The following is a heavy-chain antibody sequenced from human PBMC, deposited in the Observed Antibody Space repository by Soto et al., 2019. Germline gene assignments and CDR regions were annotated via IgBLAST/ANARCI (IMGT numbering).Heavy chain of an antibody. D-gene: IGHD2-21*01. CDR3: ARQVYCGGDIQVCNWFDP. CDR2: IIPIFGTA. CDR1: GGTFSSYA. J-gene: IGHJ5*02. Sequence: SVKVSCKASGGTFSSYAISWVRQAPGQGLEWMGGIIPIFGTANYAQKFQGRVTITADESTSTAYMELSSLRSEDTAVYYCARQVYCGGDIQVCNWFDPWGQGTLVTAPQ. V-gene: IGHV1-69*13.